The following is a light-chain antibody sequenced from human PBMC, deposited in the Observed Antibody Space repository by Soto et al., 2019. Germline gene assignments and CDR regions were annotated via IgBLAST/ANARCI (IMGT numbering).Light chain of an antibody. CDR3: SSYTSSSTPCV. CDR1: SSDVGSYNY. Sequence: QSALTQPASVSGSPGQSITISCTGTSSDVGSYNYVSWYQQHPGKAPKLMIYEVSNRPSGVSNRFSGSKSGNTASLTISGLQAEDEADYYCSSYTSSSTPCVFGTGTQLTVL. CDR2: EVS. J-gene: IGLJ1*01. V-gene: IGLV2-14*01.